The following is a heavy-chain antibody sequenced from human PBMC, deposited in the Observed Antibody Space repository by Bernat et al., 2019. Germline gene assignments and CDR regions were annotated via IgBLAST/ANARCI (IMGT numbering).Heavy chain of an antibody. J-gene: IGHJ4*02. CDR2: IKQDGSEK. CDR3: ARETDGNQWLALCDY. Sequence: EVQLVESGGGLVQPGGSLRLSCAASGFTFSSYWMSWVRQAPGKGLEWVANIKQDGSEKYYVDSVEGRFAISRDNAKNSLYLQMNSLRAEDTAVYYCARETDGNQWLALCDYWGQGTLVTVSS. D-gene: IGHD6-19*01. V-gene: IGHV3-7*03. CDR1: GFTFSSYW.